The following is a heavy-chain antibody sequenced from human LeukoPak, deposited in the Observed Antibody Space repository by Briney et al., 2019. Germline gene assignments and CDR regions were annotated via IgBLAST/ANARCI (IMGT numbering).Heavy chain of an antibody. V-gene: IGHV4-30-2*01. Sequence: SETLSLTCAVSGGSISSGGYSWSWIRQPPGKGLEWIGYIYHSGSTYYNPSLKSRVTISVDRSKNQFSLKLSSVTAADTAVYYCARGGLDGHNKFDPWGQGTLVTVSS. CDR2: IYHSGST. CDR3: ARGGLDGHNKFDP. CDR1: GGSISSGGYS. J-gene: IGHJ5*02.